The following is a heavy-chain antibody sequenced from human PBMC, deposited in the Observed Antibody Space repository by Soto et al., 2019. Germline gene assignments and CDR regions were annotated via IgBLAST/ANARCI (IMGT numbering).Heavy chain of an antibody. Sequence: QVQLVQSGVEVREPGASVKVSCKAVRYIFTNYGVSWVRQAPGQGLEWMGWITTYNGNTEYAQKFQGRVTMTTDASTSTVYMELGSLRSDETAIYYCARALTGYGMDVWGQGTTVTVSS. CDR3: ARALTGYGMDV. V-gene: IGHV1-18*01. CDR1: RYIFTNYG. J-gene: IGHJ6*02. CDR2: ITTYNGNT.